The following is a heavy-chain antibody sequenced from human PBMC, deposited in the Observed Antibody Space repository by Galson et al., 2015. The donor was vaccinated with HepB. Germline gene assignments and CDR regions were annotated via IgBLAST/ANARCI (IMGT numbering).Heavy chain of an antibody. D-gene: IGHD6-13*01. V-gene: IGHV5-10-1*01. J-gene: IGHJ5*02. CDR2: IDPSDSYT. Sequence: QSGAEVKKPGESLRISCTGSGYSFTSYWISWVRQMPGKGLEWVGRIDPSDSYTNYSPSFQGHVTISADKSISTAYLQWSSLKASDTAMYYCARQGVAAAGTGHNNWFDPWGQGTLVTVSS. CDR1: GYSFTSYW. CDR3: ARQGVAAAGTGHNNWFDP.